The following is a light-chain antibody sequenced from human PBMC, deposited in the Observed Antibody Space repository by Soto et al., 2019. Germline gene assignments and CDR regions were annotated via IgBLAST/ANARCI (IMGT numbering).Light chain of an antibody. J-gene: IGKJ3*01. CDR3: QHYGTSAL. CDR2: AS. CDR1: ESVSDSY. V-gene: IGKV3-20*01. Sequence: EIVLTQSPGTLSLSPGERATLSCRASESVSDSYLAWYQQKPGQAPRLLIYASSRASGIPDRFSGSGSGTYFTLSISRLEPEDFAVYYCQHYGTSALFGPGTKVEIK.